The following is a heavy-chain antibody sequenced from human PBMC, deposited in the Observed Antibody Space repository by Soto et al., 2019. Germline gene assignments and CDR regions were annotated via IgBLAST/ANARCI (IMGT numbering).Heavy chain of an antibody. J-gene: IGHJ4*02. CDR1: GFTLSNYW. CDR3: TRDLGGESDY. V-gene: IGHV3-74*01. CDR2: IYRDGSTT. D-gene: IGHD3-16*01. Sequence: EVQLVESGGGLVQPGGSLRLSCAASGFTLSNYWMHWVRQVPGKGLVWVSVIYRDGSTTRYADSVKGQFTISRDNGKNTLYPQMNSRKAEDTAVYYFTRDLGGESDYWGQGTLVTVSS.